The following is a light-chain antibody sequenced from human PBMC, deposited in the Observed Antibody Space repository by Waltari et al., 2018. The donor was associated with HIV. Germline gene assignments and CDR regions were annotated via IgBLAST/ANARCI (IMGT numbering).Light chain of an antibody. J-gene: IGLJ3*02. V-gene: IGLV1-47*01. CDR3: GSWDDNLSHWV. Sequence: QSVLTQAPSVSRPPGQRVIMSCSGSASNIGNNFVSWFQQVSGRAPRLVIYRNDQRPSGVPDRISDAKSGSSASLAITGLQSGDEAVYFCGSWDDNLSHWVFGGGTKLTV. CDR1: ASNIGNNF. CDR2: RND.